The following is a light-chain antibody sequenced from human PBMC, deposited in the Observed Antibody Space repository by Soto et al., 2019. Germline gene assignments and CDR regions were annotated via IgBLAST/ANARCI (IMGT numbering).Light chain of an antibody. Sequence: DIVMTQSPLSLPVTPGEPASISCRSSQSLLHSNGYNYLEWYLQKPGQSPQLLIYLSSDRASGVPDRFRGRGSGTDFTLKISRVVAVDVGVYYWMQGLSGFTFGPGTKVEIK. V-gene: IGKV2-28*01. J-gene: IGKJ3*01. CDR1: QSLLHSNGYNY. CDR3: MQGLSGFT. CDR2: LSS.